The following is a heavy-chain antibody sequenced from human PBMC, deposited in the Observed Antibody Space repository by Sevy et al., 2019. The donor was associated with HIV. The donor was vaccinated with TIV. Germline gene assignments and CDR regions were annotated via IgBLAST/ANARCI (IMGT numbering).Heavy chain of an antibody. D-gene: IGHD6-19*01. V-gene: IGHV3-33*08. CDR3: ARDTDPAGRLGRFDY. J-gene: IGHJ4*02. CDR2: IWYDGSNK. Sequence: GGSLRLSCGASGFTFSSHGMHWVRQAPGKGLEWVATIWYDGSNKSYADSVKDRFIISRDSSKGTLFLQMSGLRVEDTAVYFCARDTDPAGRLGRFDYWGQGTLVTVSS. CDR1: GFTFSSHG.